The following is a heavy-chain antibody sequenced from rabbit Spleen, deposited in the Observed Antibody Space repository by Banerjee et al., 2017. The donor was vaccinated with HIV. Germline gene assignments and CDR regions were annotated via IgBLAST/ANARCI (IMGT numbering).Heavy chain of an antibody. D-gene: IGHD8-1*01. V-gene: IGHV1S45*01. Sequence: QEQLEESGGGLVKPEGSLTLTCTASGFSFSSSYWICWVRQAPGKGLEWIACIDAGGGGSTYYASWAKGRFTISKTSSTTVTLQMTSLTAADTATYFCARSDGHISYYSNLWGQGTLVTVS. J-gene: IGHJ4*01. CDR2: IDAGGGGST. CDR1: GFSFSSSYW. CDR3: ARSDGHISYYSNL.